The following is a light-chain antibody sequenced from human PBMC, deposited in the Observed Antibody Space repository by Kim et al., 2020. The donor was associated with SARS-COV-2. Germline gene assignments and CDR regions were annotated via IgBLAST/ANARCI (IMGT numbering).Light chain of an antibody. V-gene: IGLV3-1*01. J-gene: IGLJ1*01. CDR3: QAWDSSTV. CDR2: QDT. Sequence: VSVSPVQTASVTCSGDKWGDKYACCYQQKPGQSPVLVIYQDTKRPSGIPERFSGSNSGNTATLTISGTQAMDEADYYCQAWDSSTVFGTGTKVTVL. CDR1: KWGDKY.